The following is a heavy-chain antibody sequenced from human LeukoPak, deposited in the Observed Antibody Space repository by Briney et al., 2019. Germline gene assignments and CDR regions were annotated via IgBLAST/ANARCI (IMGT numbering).Heavy chain of an antibody. Sequence: SVKVSFKASGGTFISYAISWVRQAPGQGREWMGGIIPILGTANYAQKFQGRVTITTDESTSTAYMALSSLRSEDTAVYYCARVAELEMATMADYYYYMDVWGKGTTVTVSS. CDR1: GGTFISYA. J-gene: IGHJ6*03. D-gene: IGHD5-24*01. V-gene: IGHV1-69*05. CDR3: ARVAELEMATMADYYYYMDV. CDR2: IIPILGTA.